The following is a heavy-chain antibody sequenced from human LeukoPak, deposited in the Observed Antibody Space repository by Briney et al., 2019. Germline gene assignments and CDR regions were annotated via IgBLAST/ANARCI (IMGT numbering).Heavy chain of an antibody. J-gene: IGHJ3*02. CDR2: IYSGGST. CDR3: AREFSGSSRGDAFDI. CDR1: GFTVSSNY. V-gene: IGHV3-66*01. D-gene: IGHD3-22*01. Sequence: GGSLRLSCAASGFTVSSNYMSWVRQAPGKGLEWVSVIYSGGSTYYADSVKGRFTISRDNSKNTLYLQMNSLRAEDTAVYYCAREFSGSSRGDAFDIWGQGTMVTVSS.